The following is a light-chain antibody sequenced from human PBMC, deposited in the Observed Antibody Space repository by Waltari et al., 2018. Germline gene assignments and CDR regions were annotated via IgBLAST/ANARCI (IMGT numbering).Light chain of an antibody. CDR3: QQYYSTPPT. Sequence: DIVMTTSPDSLAVSLGERATINCKSSPSVLYSSHNKHYLAWYQQKPGQPPKLLIYWASTRESGVPDRFSGSGSGTDFTLTISSLQAEDVAVYYCQQYYSTPPTFGQGTKVEIK. J-gene: IGKJ1*01. CDR1: PSVLYSSHNKHY. CDR2: WAS. V-gene: IGKV4-1*01.